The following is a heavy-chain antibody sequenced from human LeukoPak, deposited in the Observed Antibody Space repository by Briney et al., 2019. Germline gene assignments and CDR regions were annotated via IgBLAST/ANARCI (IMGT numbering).Heavy chain of an antibody. CDR3: ASQRWLQSSFDY. D-gene: IGHD5-24*01. CDR2: INSDGSST. CDR1: GFTFSSYW. Sequence: GGSLRLSCVASGFTFSSYWMHWVRQAPGKGLVWVSRINSDGSSTSYADSVKGRFTISRDNAKNTLYLQMNSLRAEDTAVYYCASQRWLQSSFDYWGQGTLVTVSP. V-gene: IGHV3-74*01. J-gene: IGHJ4*02.